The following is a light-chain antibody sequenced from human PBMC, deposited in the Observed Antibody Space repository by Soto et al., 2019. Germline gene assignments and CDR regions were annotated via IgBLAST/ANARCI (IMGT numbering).Light chain of an antibody. CDR2: GAS. CDR3: QQYDSSPST. Sequence: EIVLTQSPGTLSLSPGERATLSCRASQSVSSGYLAWYQQKPGQAPSLLIYGASSRATGISDRFSGSGSGTEFTLTISRLEPEDFAVYYCQQYDSSPSTFGQGTKLEIK. V-gene: IGKV3-20*01. J-gene: IGKJ2*02. CDR1: QSVSSGY.